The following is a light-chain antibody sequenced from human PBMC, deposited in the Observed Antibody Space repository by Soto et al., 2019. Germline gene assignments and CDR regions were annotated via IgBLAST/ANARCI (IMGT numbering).Light chain of an antibody. V-gene: IGKV1-5*01. CDR2: DAS. J-gene: IGKJ1*01. CDR1: QSISSW. CDR3: QQYNTYSPWT. Sequence: DIQMTHSPSTLSASVGDRVTITFRSSQSISSWLAWYQQKPGKAPNLLIYDASSLKHGVPSRFSGSGSGTEFTLTISSLQPDDFATYYCQQYNTYSPWTFGQGTKVDIK.